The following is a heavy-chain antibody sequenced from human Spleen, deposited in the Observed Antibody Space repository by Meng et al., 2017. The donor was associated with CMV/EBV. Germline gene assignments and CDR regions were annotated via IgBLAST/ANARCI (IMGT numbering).Heavy chain of an antibody. V-gene: IGHV3-74*01. CDR3: ARAPGPHFDFGAPYYGMDV. CDR1: GFTFSSYW. Sequence: GESLKISCAASGFTFSSYWMHWVRQAPGKGLVWVSRINGDGTSTSYADSVKGRFTISRDNAKNTLYLQMNSLRAEDTAVYYCARAPGPHFDFGAPYYGMDVWGQGTTVTVSS. J-gene: IGHJ6*02. D-gene: IGHD3-3*01. CDR2: INGDGTST.